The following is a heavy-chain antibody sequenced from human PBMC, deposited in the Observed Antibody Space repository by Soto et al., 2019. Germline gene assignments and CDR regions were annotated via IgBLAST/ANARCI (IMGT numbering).Heavy chain of an antibody. V-gene: IGHV1-69*02. J-gene: IGHJ5*02. CDR2: IIPILGIA. Sequence: SVKVSCTASGGTFSSDTISWVRQAPGQGLEWMGRIIPILGIANYAQKFQGRVTITADKSTSTAYTELSSLRSEDPAVYYCARKSIAAAGTLNYWFDPWGQGTLVTVSS. CDR3: ARKSIAAAGTLNYWFDP. D-gene: IGHD6-13*01. CDR1: GGTFSSDT.